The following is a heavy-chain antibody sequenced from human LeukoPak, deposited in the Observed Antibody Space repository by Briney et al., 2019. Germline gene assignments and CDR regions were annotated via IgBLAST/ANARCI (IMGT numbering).Heavy chain of an antibody. CDR3: TSSNRWGYYYMDV. J-gene: IGHJ6*03. Sequence: GGSLRLSCTASGFTLGDYAMSWFRQAPGKGLEWVGFIRSKAYGGTTEYAASVKGRFTISRDDSKSIAYLQMNSLKTEDTAVYYCTSSNRWGYYYMDVWGKGTTVTVSS. D-gene: IGHD2-2*01. CDR1: GFTLGDYA. CDR2: IRSKAYGGTT. V-gene: IGHV3-49*03.